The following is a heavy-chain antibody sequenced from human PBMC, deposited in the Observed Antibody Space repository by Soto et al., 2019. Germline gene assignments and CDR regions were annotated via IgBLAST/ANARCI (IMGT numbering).Heavy chain of an antibody. Sequence: QVQLVQSGAELKEPGASVKVSCTASEYTFVNHDINWVRQAPGRGLEWMGWMNPNSGNSGFAQKFQERVTMTRETDRETDYMELRKLRSAATEVYYCAGGWGGWTQEKPGDYWGQGTLVNVS. D-gene: IGHD3-16*01. CDR3: AGGWGGWTQEKPGDY. V-gene: IGHV1-8*01. CDR1: EYTFVNHD. CDR2: MNPNSGNS. J-gene: IGHJ4*02.